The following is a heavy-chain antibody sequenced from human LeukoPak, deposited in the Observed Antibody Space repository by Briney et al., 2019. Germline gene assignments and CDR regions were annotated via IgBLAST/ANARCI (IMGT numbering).Heavy chain of an antibody. J-gene: IGHJ5*02. V-gene: IGHV3-48*03. D-gene: IGHD2-2*01. CDR2: ISGSGSTI. Sequence: GGSLRLSCAASGFTFSSYQMDWVRQPPGKGLEWVSYISGSGSTIYYADSVKGRFTISRDNAKNSLYLQMNSLRAEDRAVYYCARVWGDCRSPTCYLAFPPWGQGPVVTVSS. CDR1: GFTFSSYQ. CDR3: ARVWGDCRSPTCYLAFPP.